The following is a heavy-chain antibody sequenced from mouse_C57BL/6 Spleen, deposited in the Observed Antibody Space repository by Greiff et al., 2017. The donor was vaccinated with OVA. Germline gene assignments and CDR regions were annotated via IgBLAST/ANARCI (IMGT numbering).Heavy chain of an antibody. J-gene: IGHJ1*03. D-gene: IGHD1-1*01. CDR1: GFSLTSYA. CDR3: ARYYYGSSYGYWYFDV. Sequence: QVQLKESGPGLVAPSQSLSITCTVSGFSLTSYAISWVRQPPGKGLEWLGVIWTGGGTNYNSALKSRLSISKDNSKSQVFLKMNSLQTDDTARYYWARYYYGSSYGYWYFDVWGTGTTVTVSS. CDR2: IWTGGGT. V-gene: IGHV2-9-1*01.